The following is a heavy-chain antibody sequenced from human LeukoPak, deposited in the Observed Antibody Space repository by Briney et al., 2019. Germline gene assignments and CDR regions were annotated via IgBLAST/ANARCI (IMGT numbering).Heavy chain of an antibody. CDR3: ARAQGGVGY. Sequence: GGSLRLSCIASGFTFDDYTMHWVRQAPGKGLEWVSLSSWNGVTTYYADSVKGRFTISRDNSKNTLYLQMNSLRAEDTAVYYCARAQGGVGYWGQGTLVTVSS. CDR2: SSWNGVTT. CDR1: GFTFDDYT. V-gene: IGHV3-43*01. D-gene: IGHD3-16*01. J-gene: IGHJ4*02.